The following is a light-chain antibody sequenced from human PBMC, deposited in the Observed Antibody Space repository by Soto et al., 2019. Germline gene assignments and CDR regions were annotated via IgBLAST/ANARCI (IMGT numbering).Light chain of an antibody. CDR3: QQYDSSPRT. CDR2: AAF. J-gene: IGKJ1*01. Sequence: EIELTQSPSTLSLSPGERATLSCRASQSVSSSYLSWYQQKPGQPPRLLIYAAFSRATGIPDRFSGSGSGTDFTLTISRLEPEDFAVYYCQQYDSSPRTFGQGTKVEIK. V-gene: IGKV3-20*01. CDR1: QSVSSSY.